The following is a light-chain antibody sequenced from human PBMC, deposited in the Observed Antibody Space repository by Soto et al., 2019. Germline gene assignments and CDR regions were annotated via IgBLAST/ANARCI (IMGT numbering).Light chain of an antibody. Sequence: EIVLTQSPATLSLSPGERVTLSCRASQSVSNSLAWYQQKPSQPPRLLIYDVSNRATGIPARFSGSGSGTDFTLTITSLEPEDFAVYFCHHRYNWPRATFGQGTRLEIK. V-gene: IGKV3-11*01. CDR3: HHRYNWPRAT. CDR1: QSVSNS. J-gene: IGKJ5*01. CDR2: DVS.